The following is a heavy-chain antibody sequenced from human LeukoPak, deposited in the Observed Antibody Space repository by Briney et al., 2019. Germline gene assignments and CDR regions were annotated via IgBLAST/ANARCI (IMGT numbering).Heavy chain of an antibody. CDR3: ARSSIVGATTYSDY. V-gene: IGHV4-59*01. J-gene: IGHJ4*02. D-gene: IGHD1-26*01. Sequence: SETLSLTCTVSGGSINSYYWSWIRQPPGKGLEWIGYIYYSGSTNYNPSLKSRVTISVDTSKNQFSLKLSSVTAADTAVYYCARSSIVGATTYSDYWGQGTLVTVSS. CDR1: GGSINSYY. CDR2: IYYSGST.